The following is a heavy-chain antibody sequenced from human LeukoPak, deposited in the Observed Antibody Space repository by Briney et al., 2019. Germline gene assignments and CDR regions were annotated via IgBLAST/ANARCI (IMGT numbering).Heavy chain of an antibody. CDR2: ISYDGSNK. CDR3: AKGLYSRGYPPLDY. CDR1: GFTFSSYG. J-gene: IGHJ4*02. D-gene: IGHD3-22*01. Sequence: GGSLRLSCAASGFTFSSYGMHWVRQAPGKGLEWVAVISYDGSNKYYADSVKGRFTISRDNSKNTLYLQMNSLRAEDTAVYYCAKGLYSRGYPPLDYWGQGTLVTVSS. V-gene: IGHV3-30*18.